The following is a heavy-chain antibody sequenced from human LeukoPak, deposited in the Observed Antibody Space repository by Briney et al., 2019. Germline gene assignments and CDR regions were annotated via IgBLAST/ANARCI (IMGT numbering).Heavy chain of an antibody. D-gene: IGHD3/OR15-3a*01. V-gene: IGHV3-21*01. CDR1: GFTFSSYS. Sequence: GGSLRLSCAASGFTFSSYSMNWVRQAPGKGLEWVSSTSSSSSYIYYADSVKGRFTISRDNAKNSLYLQMNSLRAEDTAVYYCARVGTGNDAFDIWGQGTMVTVSS. CDR3: ARVGTGNDAFDI. J-gene: IGHJ3*02. CDR2: TSSSSSYI.